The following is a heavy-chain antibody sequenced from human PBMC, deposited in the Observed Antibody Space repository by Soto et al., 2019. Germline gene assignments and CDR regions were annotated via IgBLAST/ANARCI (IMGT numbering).Heavy chain of an antibody. CDR3: ARAWGSSIAGDFDY. CDR1: GGSFSGYY. Sequence: LSLTCAVYGGSFSGYYWSWIRQPPGKGLEWIGEINHSGSTNYNPSLKSRVTISVDTSKNQFSLKLSSVTAADTAVYYCARAWGSSIAGDFDYWGQGTLVTVSS. D-gene: IGHD6-6*01. CDR2: INHSGST. J-gene: IGHJ4*02. V-gene: IGHV4-34*01.